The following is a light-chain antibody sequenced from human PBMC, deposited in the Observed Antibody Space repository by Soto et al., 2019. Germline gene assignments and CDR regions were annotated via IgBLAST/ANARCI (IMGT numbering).Light chain of an antibody. J-gene: IGKJ1*01. CDR2: DAS. CDR1: HSISSW. Sequence: DIQMTQSPSTLSASVGDRVTITCRASHSISSWLAWYQQKPGKAPKLLIYDASSLESGVPSRFSGGASGTEFTLTISSLQPDDFATYYCQQYNSYSWTFGQGTKVEIK. V-gene: IGKV1-5*01. CDR3: QQYNSYSWT.